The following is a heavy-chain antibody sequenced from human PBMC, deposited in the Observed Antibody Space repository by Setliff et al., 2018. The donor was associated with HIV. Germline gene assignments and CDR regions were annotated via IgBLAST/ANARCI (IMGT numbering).Heavy chain of an antibody. V-gene: IGHV4-59*04. D-gene: IGHD3-16*01. J-gene: IGHJ4*02. CDR3: ATIKPGGASFDN. Sequence: SETLSLTCTVSDGPINNYWWSWIRQPPWKGLEWLGYIHNSGRTSYNPSLRSRLSMSVDTPNNQLSLQLSSVTAADTSLYYCATIKPGGASFDNWGQGTLVTVSS. CDR2: IHNSGRT. CDR1: DGPINNYW.